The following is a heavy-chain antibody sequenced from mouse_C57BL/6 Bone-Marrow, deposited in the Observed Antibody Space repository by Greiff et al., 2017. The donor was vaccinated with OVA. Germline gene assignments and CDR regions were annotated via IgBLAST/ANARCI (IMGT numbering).Heavy chain of an antibody. CDR2: IYPRSGNT. CDR1: GYTFTSYG. D-gene: IGHD3-1*01. J-gene: IGHJ3*01. Sequence: QVKLMESGAELARPGASVKLSCKASGYTFTSYGISWVKQRTGQGLEWIGEIYPRSGNTYYNEKFKGKATLTADKSSSTAYMELRSLTSEDSAVYFCARSGYEAYWGQGTLVTVSA. CDR3: ARSGYEAY. V-gene: IGHV1-81*01.